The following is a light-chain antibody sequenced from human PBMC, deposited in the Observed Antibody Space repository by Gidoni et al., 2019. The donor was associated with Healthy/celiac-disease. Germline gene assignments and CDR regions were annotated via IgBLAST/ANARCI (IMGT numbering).Light chain of an antibody. CDR3: QQYHGWPPWT. J-gene: IGKJ1*01. CDR2: DAT. Sequence: EIVLMQSPATLYVSPGERATLSCRASQSLSGHLAWFQQKHGQAPRLLIYDATTRATGTPARFSGSLSGTEYTLAITALQSEDFAIYFCQQYHGWPPWTFGQGTKVEVK. V-gene: IGKV3-15*01. CDR1: QSLSGH.